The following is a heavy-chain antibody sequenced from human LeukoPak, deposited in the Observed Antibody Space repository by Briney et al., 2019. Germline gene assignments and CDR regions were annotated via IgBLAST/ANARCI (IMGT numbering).Heavy chain of an antibody. D-gene: IGHD3-10*01. CDR1: GYTLTELS. V-gene: IGHV1-24*01. Sequence: ASVKVSCKVSGYTLTELSMHWVRQAPGKGLEWMGGFDPEDGETIYAQKFQGRVTMTEDTSTDTAYMELSSLRSEDTAVYYCATAAITMVRGVNWYYFDYWGQGTLVTVSS. J-gene: IGHJ4*02. CDR3: ATAAITMVRGVNWYYFDY. CDR2: FDPEDGET.